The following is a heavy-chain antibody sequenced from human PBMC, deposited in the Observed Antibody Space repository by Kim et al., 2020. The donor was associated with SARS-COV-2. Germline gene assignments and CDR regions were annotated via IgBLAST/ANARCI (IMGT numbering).Heavy chain of an antibody. V-gene: IGHV3-23*01. CDR1: GFTFRSYA. Sequence: GGSLRLSCAASGFTFRSYAMSWVRQAPEKGLEWVSAISASGTSTYYADSVKGRFTISRDDSKNTLYLQMNSLRAEDTAVYYCAKVCGGSCYFPEYWGQGTLVTVSS. J-gene: IGHJ4*02. D-gene: IGHD2-15*01. CDR3: AKVCGGSCYFPEY. CDR2: ISASGTST.